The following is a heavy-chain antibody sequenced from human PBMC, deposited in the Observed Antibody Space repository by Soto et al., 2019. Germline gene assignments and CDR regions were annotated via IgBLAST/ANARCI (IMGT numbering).Heavy chain of an antibody. Sequence: SETLSLTCGVYGGSFRNYYWIWVRQPPGKGLEWIGEVNHSGEATYNPSLQSRITISLDTYKDQFFLKLTSVTAADTAVYYCARYCNNSDCRHLYYFDYWGLGTLVTVSS. J-gene: IGHJ4*02. D-gene: IGHD2-8*01. V-gene: IGHV4-34*10. CDR2: VNHSGEA. CDR3: ARYCNNSDCRHLYYFDY. CDR1: GGSFRNYY.